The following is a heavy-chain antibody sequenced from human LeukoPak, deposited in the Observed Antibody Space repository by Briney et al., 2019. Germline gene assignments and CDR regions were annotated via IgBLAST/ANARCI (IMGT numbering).Heavy chain of an antibody. D-gene: IGHD6-19*01. CDR3: ARDLRAVAGTSWPYYYGMDV. V-gene: IGHV1-2*04. Sequence: ASVKVSCKASGYTFTGYYMHWVRQAPGQGLEWMGWINPNSGGTNYAQKFQGWVTMTRDTSIGTAYMELSRLRSDDTAVYYCARDLRAVAGTSWPYYYGMDVWGQGTTVTVSS. CDR2: INPNSGGT. CDR1: GYTFTGYY. J-gene: IGHJ6*02.